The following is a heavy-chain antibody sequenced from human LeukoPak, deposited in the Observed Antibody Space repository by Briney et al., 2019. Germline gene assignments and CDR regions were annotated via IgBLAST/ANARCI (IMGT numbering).Heavy chain of an antibody. Sequence: GGSLRLSCAASGFTFSTYGMSWVRQAPGKGLEWISYIGGDSMTIHHADSVKGRFTTSRDNAKNSLYLQMNRLRAEDTAVYFCARILLRSESYYNPSDYWGQGTLVTVSS. CDR3: ARILLRSESYYNPSDY. CDR1: GFTFSTYG. V-gene: IGHV3-48*04. CDR2: IGGDSMTI. J-gene: IGHJ4*02. D-gene: IGHD3-10*01.